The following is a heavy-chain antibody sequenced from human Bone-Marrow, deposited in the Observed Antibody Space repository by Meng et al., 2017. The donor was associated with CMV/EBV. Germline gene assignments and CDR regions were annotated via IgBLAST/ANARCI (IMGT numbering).Heavy chain of an antibody. J-gene: IGHJ6*02. CDR2: IYSGGST. V-gene: IGHV3-53*01. D-gene: IGHD5-24*01. CDR1: GFTVSSNY. Sequence: GGSLRLSCAASGFTVSSNYMSWVRQAPGKGLEWVPVIYSGGSTYYADSVKGRLTISRDNSKNTLYLQMNSLRAEDTAVYYCATQGRDGYNSGGRYYYYGMDVWGQGTTVTVSS. CDR3: ATQGRDGYNSGGRYYYYGMDV.